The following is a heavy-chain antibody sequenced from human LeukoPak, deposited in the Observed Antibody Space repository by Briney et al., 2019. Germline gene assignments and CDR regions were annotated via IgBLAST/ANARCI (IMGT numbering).Heavy chain of an antibody. CDR3: ATHYSSSWQNNWFDP. J-gene: IGHJ5*02. D-gene: IGHD6-13*01. CDR1: GGSFSGYY. V-gene: IGHV4-34*01. Sequence: ASETLSLTCAVYGGSFSGYYWSWIRQPPGKGLEWIGAINHSGSTNYNPSLKSRDTISVDTSKNQFSLKLSSVTAADTAVYYCATHYSSSWQNNWFDPWGQGTLVTVSS. CDR2: INHSGST.